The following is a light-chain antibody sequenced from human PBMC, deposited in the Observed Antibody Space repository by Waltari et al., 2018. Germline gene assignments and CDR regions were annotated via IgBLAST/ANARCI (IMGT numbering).Light chain of an antibody. CDR3: CSYTTSDTWV. J-gene: IGLJ3*02. Sequence: QSTLTQPASVSGSPGQSITISCTGTSNDVGAYNYVSWFQQHPGKAPQLMIYDVNTRPSGVSDRFSGSKSGNTASLTISGLQAEDEADYYCCSYTTSDTWVFGGGTKLTVL. V-gene: IGLV2-14*03. CDR1: SNDVGAYNY. CDR2: DVN.